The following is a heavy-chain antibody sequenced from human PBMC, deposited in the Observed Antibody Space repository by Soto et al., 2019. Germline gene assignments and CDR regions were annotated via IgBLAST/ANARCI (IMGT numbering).Heavy chain of an antibody. CDR1: GGSVSSGSYY. Sequence: SETLSLTCTVSGGSVSSGSYYWSWIRQPPGKGLEWIGYIYYSGSTNYNPSLKSRVTISVDTSKNQFSLKLSSVTAADTAVYYCARVGGLEFFVSGDRSFWFDPWGQGTLVTVSS. V-gene: IGHV4-61*01. CDR2: IYYSGST. J-gene: IGHJ5*02. D-gene: IGHD2-15*01. CDR3: ARVGGLEFFVSGDRSFWFDP.